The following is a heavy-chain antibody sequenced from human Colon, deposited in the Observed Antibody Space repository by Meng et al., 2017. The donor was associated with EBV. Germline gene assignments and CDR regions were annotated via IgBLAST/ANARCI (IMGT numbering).Heavy chain of an antibody. Sequence: QQLGAGLFKPSGTLSLPCTVNGGSFSGYVWSWVRQPPGKGMEWIGEVSHPGSANYNPSLKSRVTISVDASEKQFSLRLTSVTAADSAVYYCARVPTTGYKDHWGQGTLVTVSS. CDR1: GGSFSGYV. V-gene: IGHV4-34*01. CDR2: VSHPGSA. CDR3: ARVPTTGYKDH. J-gene: IGHJ4*02. D-gene: IGHD3-9*01.